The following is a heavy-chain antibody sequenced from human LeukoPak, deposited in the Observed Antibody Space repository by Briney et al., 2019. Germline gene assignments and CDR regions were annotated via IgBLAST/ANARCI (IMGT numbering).Heavy chain of an antibody. Sequence: AGGSLRLSCAASGFTFSSYALSWVRQAPGKGLEWVSYISSSGNIIYYADSLKGRFTISRDNAKNSLYLQMNSLRAEDTAVYYCARDWYFDYWGQGTLVTVSS. CDR1: GFTFSSYA. V-gene: IGHV3-48*03. J-gene: IGHJ4*02. CDR2: ISSSGNII. CDR3: ARDWYFDY.